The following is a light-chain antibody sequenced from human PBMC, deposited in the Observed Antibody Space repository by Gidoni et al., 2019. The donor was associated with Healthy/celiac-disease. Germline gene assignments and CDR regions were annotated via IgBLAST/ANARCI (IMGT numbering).Light chain of an antibody. CDR1: QSVSSY. Sequence: IVLTQSPATLPLSPGERATLSCRARQSVSSYLAWYQQKPGQAPRLLIYDASNRATGIPARFSGSGSGTDFTLTISSLEPEDFAVYYCQQRSNSFTFGPGTKVDIK. CDR3: QQRSNSFT. J-gene: IGKJ3*01. V-gene: IGKV3-11*01. CDR2: DAS.